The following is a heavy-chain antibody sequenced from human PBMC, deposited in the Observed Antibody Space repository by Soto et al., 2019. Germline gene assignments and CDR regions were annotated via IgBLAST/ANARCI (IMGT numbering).Heavy chain of an antibody. CDR2: IYYSGST. V-gene: IGHV4-59*01. CDR1: GVSISSYY. CDR3: ARHNSGGYNGNDAFDI. J-gene: IGHJ3*02. D-gene: IGHD1-26*01. Sequence: ETLSLTCPVSGVSISSYYWSGIRQPPGKGLEWIGYIYYSGSTNYNPSLKSRVTISVDTSKNQFSLKLSSVTAADTAVYYCARHNSGGYNGNDAFDIWGQGTMVTVSS.